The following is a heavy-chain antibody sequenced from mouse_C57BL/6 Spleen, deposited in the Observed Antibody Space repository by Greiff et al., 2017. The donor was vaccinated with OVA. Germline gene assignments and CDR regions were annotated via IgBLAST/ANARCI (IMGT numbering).Heavy chain of an antibody. CDR3: ARHEEGLYYFDY. Sequence: VKLQESGAELVKPGASVKLSCKASGYTFTEYTIHWVKQRSGQGLEWIGWFYPGSGSIKYNEKFKDKATLTADKSSSTVYMELSRLTSEDSAVYVCARHEEGLYYFDYWGQGTTLTVSS. J-gene: IGHJ2*01. CDR1: GYTFTEYT. V-gene: IGHV1-62-2*01. CDR2: FYPGSGSI. D-gene: IGHD6-2*01.